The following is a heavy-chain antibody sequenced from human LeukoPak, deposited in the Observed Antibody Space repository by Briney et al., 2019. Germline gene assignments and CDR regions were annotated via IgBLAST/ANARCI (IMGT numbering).Heavy chain of an antibody. CDR1: GGTFSSYA. CDR3: ATVYIVATTKRAFDI. Sequence: SVTVSFKASGGTFSSYAISWVRQAPGQGLEWMGGIIPIFGTANYAQKFQGRVTITTDESTSTAYMELSSLRSEDTAVYYCATVYIVATTKRAFDIWGQGTMVTVSS. CDR2: IIPIFGTA. V-gene: IGHV1-69*05. J-gene: IGHJ3*02. D-gene: IGHD5-12*01.